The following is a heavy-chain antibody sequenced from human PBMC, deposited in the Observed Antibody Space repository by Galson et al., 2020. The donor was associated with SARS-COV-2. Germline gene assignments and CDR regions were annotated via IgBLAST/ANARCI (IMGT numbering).Heavy chain of an antibody. CDR1: GFTFSIAY. D-gene: IGHD2-21*02. V-gene: IGHV3-15*01. CDR2: IKTKTDGGTT. J-gene: IGHJ6*02. Sequence: GGSLRLSCAASGFTFSIAYMSWVRQAPGKGLEWVGRIKTKTDGGTTDYGAAVKGRFTISRDDSKNMVYLQMDSLKAEDSAVYYCTTLTLPPEQDNMDVWGQGTTVTVSS. CDR3: TTLTLPPEQDNMDV.